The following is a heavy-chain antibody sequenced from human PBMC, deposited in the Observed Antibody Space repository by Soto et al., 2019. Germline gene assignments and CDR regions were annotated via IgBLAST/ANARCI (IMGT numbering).Heavy chain of an antibody. CDR3: ARHGRGSSGWKNDAFDI. Sequence: PSETLSLTCTVSGSSISGYCWSWIRQPPGKGLEYIGFVCYSGSTNSNPSLRSRVTISLDTSKNQSSLKLSSVTAADTAVYYCARHGRGSSGWKNDAFDIWGQGTMDTVSS. D-gene: IGHD6-19*01. CDR2: VCYSGST. V-gene: IGHV4-59*08. J-gene: IGHJ3*02. CDR1: GSSISGYC.